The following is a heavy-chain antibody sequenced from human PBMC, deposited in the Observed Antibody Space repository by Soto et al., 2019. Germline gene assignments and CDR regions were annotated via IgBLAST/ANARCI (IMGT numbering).Heavy chain of an antibody. J-gene: IGHJ4*02. CDR2: IKQDGSEK. D-gene: IGHD2-15*01. Sequence: GGSLRLSCAASGFTFSSYWMSWVRQAPGKGLEWVANIKQDGSEKYYVDSVKGRFTISRDNAKNSLYLQMNSLRAEDTAVYYCTRKVVVAATTSYYFDYWGQGTLVTVSS. CDR3: TRKVVVAATTSYYFDY. V-gene: IGHV3-7*01. CDR1: GFTFSSYW.